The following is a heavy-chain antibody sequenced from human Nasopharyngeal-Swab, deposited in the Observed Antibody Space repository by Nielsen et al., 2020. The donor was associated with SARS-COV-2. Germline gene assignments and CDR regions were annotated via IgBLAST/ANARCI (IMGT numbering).Heavy chain of an antibody. CDR2: FDPEDGET. D-gene: IGHD3-10*01. Sequence: CVRQAPGQGLEWMGGFDPEDGETIYAQKFQGRVTMTEDTSTDTAYMELSSLRSEDTAVYYCAVGKVRGVISWFDPWGQGTLVTVSS. J-gene: IGHJ5*02. CDR3: AVGKVRGVISWFDP. V-gene: IGHV1-24*01.